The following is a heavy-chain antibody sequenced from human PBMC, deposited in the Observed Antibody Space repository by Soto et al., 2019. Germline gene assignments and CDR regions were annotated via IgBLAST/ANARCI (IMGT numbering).Heavy chain of an antibody. CDR3: ARDSRSGYYLDY. V-gene: IGHV4-30-2*01. J-gene: IGHJ4*02. D-gene: IGHD3-22*01. CDR2: IYHSGGT. CDR1: GDSISSGGYS. Sequence: QLQLQESGSGLVKPSQTLSLTCAVSGDSISSGGYSWNWIRQPPGKGLEWIGYIYHSGGTDYNPSLNRRVSLTVDSSNNLFSLKLSSVTAADTAVYSCARDSRSGYYLDYWGQGTLVTVSS.